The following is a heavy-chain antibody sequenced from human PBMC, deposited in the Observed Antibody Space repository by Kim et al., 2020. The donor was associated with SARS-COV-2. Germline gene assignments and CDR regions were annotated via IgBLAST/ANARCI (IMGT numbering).Heavy chain of an antibody. CDR2: ST. CDR3: AVFQTDAFDI. D-gene: IGHD2-21*01. V-gene: IGHV4-34*01. Sequence: STDDNPSRKSRVTISVDTSKNQFSLKLSSVTAADTAVYYCAVFQTDAFDIWGQGTMVTVSS. J-gene: IGHJ3*02.